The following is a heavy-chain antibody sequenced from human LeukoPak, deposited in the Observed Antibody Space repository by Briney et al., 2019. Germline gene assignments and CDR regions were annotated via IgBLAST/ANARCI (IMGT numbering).Heavy chain of an antibody. CDR2: IYYSGST. Sequence: SQTLSLIRTVSGGSISSGDYYWSWIRQPPGKGLEWIGYIYYSGSTYYNPSLKSRVTISVDTSKNQFSLKLSSVTAADTAVYYCARDAGYSSGWVDYWGQGTLVTVSS. CDR1: GGSISSGDYY. D-gene: IGHD6-19*01. CDR3: ARDAGYSSGWVDY. J-gene: IGHJ4*02. V-gene: IGHV4-30-4*08.